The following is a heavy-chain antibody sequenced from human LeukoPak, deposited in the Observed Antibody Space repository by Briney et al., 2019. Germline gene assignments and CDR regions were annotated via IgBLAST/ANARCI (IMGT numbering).Heavy chain of an antibody. CDR2: IFHSGNT. Sequence: PSETLSLTCTVSDYSISSGDYYWGWIRQPPGKGLEWIGSIFHSGNTYYNPSLKSRVTISVDTSKNQFSLKLSSVTAADTAVYYCARDSLGAGTVGATSGYWGQGTLVTVSS. D-gene: IGHD1-26*01. V-gene: IGHV4-38-2*02. CDR1: DYSISSGDYY. CDR3: ARDSLGAGTVGATSGY. J-gene: IGHJ4*02.